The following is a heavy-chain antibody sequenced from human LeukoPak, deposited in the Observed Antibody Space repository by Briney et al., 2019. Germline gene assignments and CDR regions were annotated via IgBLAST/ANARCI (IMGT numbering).Heavy chain of an antibody. CDR2: INPNSGGT. CDR3: AREHCSSTSCYTLDY. Sequence: ASVKVSCKASGYTFTGYYMHWVRQAPGQGLEWMGWINPNSGGTNYAQKFQGRVTMTRDTSISTAYMELSRLRSDDTAVYYCAREHCSSTSCYTLDYWGQGTLVTVSS. V-gene: IGHV1-2*02. J-gene: IGHJ4*02. CDR1: GYTFTGYY. D-gene: IGHD2-2*02.